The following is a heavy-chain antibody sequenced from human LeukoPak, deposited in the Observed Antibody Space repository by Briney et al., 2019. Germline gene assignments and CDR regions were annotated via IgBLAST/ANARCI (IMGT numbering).Heavy chain of an antibody. CDR1: GYTFTSYG. CDR3: ARDWRGYSGYNY. D-gene: IGHD5-12*01. CDR2: ISAYNGNT. Sequence: ASVTVSFKASGYTFTSYGISWVRQAPGQGLEWMGWISAYNGNTNYAQKLQGRVTMTTDTSTSTAYMELRSLRSDDTAVYYCARDWRGYSGYNYWGHGTLVTVSS. V-gene: IGHV1-18*01. J-gene: IGHJ4*01.